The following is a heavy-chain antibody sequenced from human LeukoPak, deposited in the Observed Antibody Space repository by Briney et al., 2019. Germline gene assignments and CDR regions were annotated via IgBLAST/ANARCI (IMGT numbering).Heavy chain of an antibody. J-gene: IGHJ4*02. D-gene: IGHD3-22*01. CDR2: IYHSGST. V-gene: IGHV4-4*02. Sequence: SETLSLTCAVSGGSISSSNWWSWVRQPPGKGLEWIGEIYHSGSTNYNPSLKSRVTISVDKSKNQFSLKLSSVTAADTAVYYCARLTTYYYDSSGYYYPRFDYWGQGTLVTVSS. CDR3: ARLTTYYYDSSGYYYPRFDY. CDR1: GGSISSSNW.